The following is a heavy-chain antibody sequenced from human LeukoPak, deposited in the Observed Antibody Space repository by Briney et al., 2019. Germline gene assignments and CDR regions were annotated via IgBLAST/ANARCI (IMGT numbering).Heavy chain of an antibody. V-gene: IGHV3-21*01. Sequence: PGGSLRLSCAASGFTFSSYSMNWVRQAPGKGLEWVSSISSSSSYIYYADSVKGRFTISRDNAKNSLYLQMNSLRAEDTAVYYCARDISSTVPHHYYYYYYMDVWGKGTTVTVSS. D-gene: IGHD2-2*01. CDR2: ISSSSSYI. CDR3: ARDISSTVPHHYYYYYYMDV. J-gene: IGHJ6*03. CDR1: GFTFSSYS.